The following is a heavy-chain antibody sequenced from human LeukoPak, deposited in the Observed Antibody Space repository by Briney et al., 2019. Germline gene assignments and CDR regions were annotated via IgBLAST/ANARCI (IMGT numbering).Heavy chain of an antibody. J-gene: IGHJ4*02. Sequence: PSETLSLTCTVSGGSVSSGSYYWSWIRQPPGKGLEWIGYIYYSGSTNYNPSLKSRVTISVDTSKNQFSLKLSSVTAADTAVYYCAGFQFGAVVAAMGFVYWGQGTLVTVSS. CDR1: GGSVSSGSYY. CDR3: AGFQFGAVVAAMGFVY. D-gene: IGHD2-15*01. CDR2: IYYSGST. V-gene: IGHV4-61*01.